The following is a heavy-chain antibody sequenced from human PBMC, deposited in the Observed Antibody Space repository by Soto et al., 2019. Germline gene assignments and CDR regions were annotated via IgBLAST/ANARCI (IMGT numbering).Heavy chain of an antibody. CDR1: GGTFSSYA. Sequence: QVQLVQSGADVKKPGSSVKVSCKASGGTFSSYAISWVRQAPGQGLEWMGGIIPSFGTANCAQKFQGRVTITAHESTSTAYMELVSLRSEDKAGDYCARESRITMVRGVIIPDAFDIWGQGTTVTVSS. CDR3: ARESRITMVRGVIIPDAFDI. CDR2: IIPSFGTA. D-gene: IGHD3-10*01. V-gene: IGHV1-69*01. J-gene: IGHJ3*02.